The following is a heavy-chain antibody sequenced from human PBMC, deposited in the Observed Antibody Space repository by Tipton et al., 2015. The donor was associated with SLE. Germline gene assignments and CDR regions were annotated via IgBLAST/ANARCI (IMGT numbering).Heavy chain of an antibody. J-gene: IGHJ3*02. CDR3: ARDTGTVGATLYGFDI. Sequence: SLRLSCTASGFTFDDYAMHWVRQAPGKGLEWVSLISWDGGSTHYADSVKGRFTISRDNAKNSLYLQMNSLRAEDTGVYYCARDTGTVGATLYGFDIWGQGTMVTVSS. D-gene: IGHD1-26*01. V-gene: IGHV3-43D*04. CDR1: GFTFDDYA. CDR2: ISWDGGST.